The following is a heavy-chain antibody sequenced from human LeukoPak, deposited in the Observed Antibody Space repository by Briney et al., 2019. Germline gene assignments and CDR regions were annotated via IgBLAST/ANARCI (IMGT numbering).Heavy chain of an antibody. V-gene: IGHV3-48*04. D-gene: IGHD4-11*01. J-gene: IGHJ4*02. Sequence: GGSLRLSCAASGFTFSSYSMNWVRQAPGKGLEWVSYISSSSSTIYYADSVKGRFTISRDNAKNSLYLQTNSLRAEDTAVYYCAREAPQYYFDYWGQGTLVTVS. CDR2: ISSSSSTI. CDR1: GFTFSSYS. CDR3: AREAPQYYFDY.